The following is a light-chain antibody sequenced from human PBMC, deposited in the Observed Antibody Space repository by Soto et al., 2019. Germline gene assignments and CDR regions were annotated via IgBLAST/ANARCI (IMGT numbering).Light chain of an antibody. V-gene: IGLV2-23*03. CDR1: SSDVGRYNL. J-gene: IGLJ1*01. Sequence: QSALTQPASVSGSPGQSITISCTGTSSDVGRYNLVYWYQQHPGKAPKLMIYEGSKRPSGVSNRFSGSKSGNTASLTISGLQAEDEADYYCCSYAGSSTVYVFGTGTKVTVL. CDR2: EGS. CDR3: CSYAGSSTVYV.